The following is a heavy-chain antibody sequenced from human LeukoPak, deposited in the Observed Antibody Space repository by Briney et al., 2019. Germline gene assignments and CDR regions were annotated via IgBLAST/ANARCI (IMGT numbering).Heavy chain of an antibody. J-gene: IGHJ4*02. V-gene: IGHV4-38-2*01. CDR1: GYSISSGYY. Sequence: PSETLSLTCAVSGYSISSGYYCGWIRQPPGKGLEWIGSIYHSGSTYYNPSLKSRVTISVDTSKNQFSLKLSSVTAADTAVYYCARLIYYGSGSEFDYWGQGTLVTVSS. CDR3: ARLIYYGSGSEFDY. CDR2: IYHSGST. D-gene: IGHD3-10*01.